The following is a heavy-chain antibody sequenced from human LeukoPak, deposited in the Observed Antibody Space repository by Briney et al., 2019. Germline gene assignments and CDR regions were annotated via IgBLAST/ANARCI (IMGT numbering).Heavy chain of an antibody. Sequence: SETLSLTCTVSGGSISSQYWSWIRQPAGKGLEWIGRIYTNGESNYNPSLKDRVPISVDTSKNQFSLNLSSVTARDTAVDYCARGERAAAGTNGFDPWGQGALVTVAS. J-gene: IGHJ5*02. CDR3: ARGERAAAGTNGFDP. V-gene: IGHV4-4*07. CDR2: IYTNGES. D-gene: IGHD6-13*01. CDR1: GGSISSQY.